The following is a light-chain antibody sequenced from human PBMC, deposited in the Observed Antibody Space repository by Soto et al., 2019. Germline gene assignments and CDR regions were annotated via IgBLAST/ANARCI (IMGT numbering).Light chain of an antibody. CDR2: RAS. CDR3: QQYGSSPRT. V-gene: IGKV3-20*01. CDR1: QSLSIIC. J-gene: IGKJ3*01. Sequence: DILLTLSPGTLSYSPVQGATLSCRSSQSLSIICLAWYQQKPGQAPRLLVYRASNRATGIPDRFSGSESETDFTLTISRLEPDDSAVYYCQQYGSSPRTFGPGTKVDIK.